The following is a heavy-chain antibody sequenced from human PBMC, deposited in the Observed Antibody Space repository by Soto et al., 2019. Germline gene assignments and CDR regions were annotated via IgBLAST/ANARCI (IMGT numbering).Heavy chain of an antibody. J-gene: IGHJ1*01. D-gene: IGHD3-10*01. Sequence: GGSLRLSCAASGFAFSNAWINWVRQAPGKGLEWVGRIKSKGHGGTTDFAAPVRGRFAITRDDSRNMVYMQMNSLNTEDTAVYYCTTFYYSTMQGVRYAYCGHGTLDPVSA. CDR3: TTFYYSTMQGVRYAY. CDR1: GFAFSNAW. V-gene: IGHV3-15*07. CDR2: IKSKGHGGTT.